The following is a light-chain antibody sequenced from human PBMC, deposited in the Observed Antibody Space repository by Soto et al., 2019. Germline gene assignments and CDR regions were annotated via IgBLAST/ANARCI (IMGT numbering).Light chain of an antibody. CDR1: QSVSSY. Sequence: EIVLTQSPATLSLSPGERATLSCRASQSVSSYLAWYQQKPGQAPRLLIYDASNRATGIPARFSGSGSVTDFTLTISSLEPEDFAVYYCQQRSNWPPYTFGQGTKVEIK. CDR3: QQRSNWPPYT. CDR2: DAS. J-gene: IGKJ2*01. V-gene: IGKV3-11*01.